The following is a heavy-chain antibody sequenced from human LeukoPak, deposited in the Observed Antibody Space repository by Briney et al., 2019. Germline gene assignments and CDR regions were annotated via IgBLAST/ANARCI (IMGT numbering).Heavy chain of an antibody. Sequence: EGSLRLSCAASGFTFSTYTIHWVRQAPGKGLEWVAIIWYDGSNKYYGDSVRGRFTISRDNSNNTLYLQMNSLRAEDTAVYYCARGKWGLPFDHWGQGTLVAVS. CDR3: ARGKWGLPFDH. J-gene: IGHJ4*02. CDR1: GFTFSTYT. D-gene: IGHD3-22*01. V-gene: IGHV3-33*08. CDR2: IWYDGSNK.